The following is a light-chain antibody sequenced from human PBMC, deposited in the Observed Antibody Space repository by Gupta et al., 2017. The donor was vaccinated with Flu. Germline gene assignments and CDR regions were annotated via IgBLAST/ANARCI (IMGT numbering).Light chain of an antibody. Sequence: TSSDVGGDKYVSWYQQQPGKVPKLIIYEVSIRPSGVSKRFSGSKSGNTASLTISGLQAEDEADYYCSSFTSTSTLLFGGGTKLTVL. CDR3: SSFTSTSTLL. J-gene: IGLJ3*02. CDR2: EVS. CDR1: SSDVGGDKY. V-gene: IGLV2-14*01.